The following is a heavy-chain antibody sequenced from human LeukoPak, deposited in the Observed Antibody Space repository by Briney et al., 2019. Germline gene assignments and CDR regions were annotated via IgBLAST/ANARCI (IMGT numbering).Heavy chain of an antibody. D-gene: IGHD6-13*01. CDR2: IKQDGSEK. Sequence: PGGSLRLSCEGSGLTFRTYWMTWVRQAPGKGLEWVANIKQDGSEKYHVDSVKGRFTISRDNAQNSLYLQMNSLRAEDTAVYYCARPRDSGWSKTWDYWGQGTLVTVSS. V-gene: IGHV3-7*03. CDR3: ARPRDSGWSKTWDY. CDR1: GLTFRTYW. J-gene: IGHJ4*02.